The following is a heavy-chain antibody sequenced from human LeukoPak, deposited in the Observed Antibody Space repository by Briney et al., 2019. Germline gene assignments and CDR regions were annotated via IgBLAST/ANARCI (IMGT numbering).Heavy chain of an antibody. CDR1: GFTFSTHG. CDR3: AKIEGKYQLANVPDH. V-gene: IGHV3-30*02. CDR2: IRYDGNNK. J-gene: IGHJ4*02. Sequence: GGSLKLSCAASGFTFSTHGMHWVRQAPGKGLEWVAFIRYDGNNKYYADFVKGRFTISRDNFKNTLYLHMNSLRTEDTAVYYCAKIEGKYQLANVPDHWGQGTLVTVSS. D-gene: IGHD2-2*01.